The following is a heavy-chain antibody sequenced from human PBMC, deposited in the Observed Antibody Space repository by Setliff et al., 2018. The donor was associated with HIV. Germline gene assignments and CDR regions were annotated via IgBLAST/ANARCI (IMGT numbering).Heavy chain of an antibody. CDR1: GFNFRDSW. CDR2: ISPDGSER. J-gene: IGHJ3*02. Sequence: PGGSLRLSCSTSGFNFRDSWMSWLRLAPGKGLEWVANISPDGSERYAVDSVRGRFTVSKDNAKSSLYPQMNSLRGEDTAVYYCARDSSSVFGAFDIWGQGTVVTV. D-gene: IGHD2-2*01. CDR3: ARDSSSVFGAFDI. V-gene: IGHV3-7*01.